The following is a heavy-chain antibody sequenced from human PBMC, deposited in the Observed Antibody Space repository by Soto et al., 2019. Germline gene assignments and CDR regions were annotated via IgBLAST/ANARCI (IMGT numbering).Heavy chain of an antibody. CDR3: ARETGALL. CDR2: IKQDGSKE. J-gene: IGHJ6*04. V-gene: IGHV3-7*01. CDR1: GFTFSSYW. Sequence: EVQLVESGGGLVQPGGSLRLSCAASGFTFSSYWMSWFRQAPGKGLEWVANIKQDGSKENYVDSVKGRFTISRDNAKNALYLQMNSLRVEDTAVYNGARETGALLWGKGTTVTVSS.